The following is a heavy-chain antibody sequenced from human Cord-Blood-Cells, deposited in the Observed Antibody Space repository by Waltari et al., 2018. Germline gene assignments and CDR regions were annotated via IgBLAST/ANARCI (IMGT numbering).Heavy chain of an antibody. V-gene: IGHV4-39*01. Sequence: QLQLQESGPGLVKPSETLSLTCTVSGGSISSSSYYWGWLRQPPGKGLEWIGSIYYSGSTYYNPSLKSRVTISVDTSKNQFSLKLSSVTAADTAVYYCARNRYYYDSSGYYIDYWGQGTLVTVSS. J-gene: IGHJ4*02. CDR3: ARNRYYYDSSGYYIDY. D-gene: IGHD3-22*01. CDR2: IYYSGST. CDR1: GGSISSSSYY.